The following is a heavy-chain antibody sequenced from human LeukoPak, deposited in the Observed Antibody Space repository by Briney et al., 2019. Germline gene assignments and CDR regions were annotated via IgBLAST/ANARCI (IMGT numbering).Heavy chain of an antibody. Sequence: GGSLRLSCAASGFTFSSYSMNWVRQAPGKGLEWVSYISSSSSTIYYADSVKGRFTISRDNAKNSPYLQMNSLRDEDTAVYYCARERGYYYDSSGYNLDYWGQGTLVTVSS. CDR1: GFTFSSYS. J-gene: IGHJ4*02. V-gene: IGHV3-48*02. CDR2: ISSSSSTI. CDR3: ARERGYYYDSSGYNLDY. D-gene: IGHD3-22*01.